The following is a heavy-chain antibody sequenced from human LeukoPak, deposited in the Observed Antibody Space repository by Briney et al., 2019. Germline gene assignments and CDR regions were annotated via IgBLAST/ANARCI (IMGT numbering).Heavy chain of an antibody. D-gene: IGHD3-9*01. CDR2: IYYSGST. J-gene: IGHJ6*02. CDR3: ARVPKYYDILTGYYTGGMDV. V-gene: IGHV4-59*01. CDR1: VGSISSYY. Sequence: SQTLSLTCTVSVGSISSYYWRWVRQPPGNGLEWIGYIYYSGSTNYNPSLKSRVTISVDTSKNQFSLKLSSVTAADTAVYYCARVPKYYDILTGYYTGGMDVWGQGTTVTVSS.